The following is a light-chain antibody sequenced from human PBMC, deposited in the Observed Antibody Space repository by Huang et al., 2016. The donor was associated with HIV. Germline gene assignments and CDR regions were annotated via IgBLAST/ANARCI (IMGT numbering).Light chain of an antibody. CDR1: QSLNKGF. CDR2: DVS. CDR3: HHYGASQWT. Sequence: EIVLTQSPGTLSLSPGESASVSCRASQSLNKGFLGWHQQRPGQAPKVLIYDVSRRAADTQDRFDGSGSWTDFTLISNTFDPEDSAVYYCHHYGASQWTFGQGTRVEVK. J-gene: IGKJ1*01. V-gene: IGKV3-20*01.